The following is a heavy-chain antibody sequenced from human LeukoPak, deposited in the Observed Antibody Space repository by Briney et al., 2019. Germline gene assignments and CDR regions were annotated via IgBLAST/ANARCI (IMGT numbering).Heavy chain of an antibody. CDR2: ISSSSSYI. CDR3: ASDLVVVVPAARGDAFDI. D-gene: IGHD2-2*01. J-gene: IGHJ3*02. CDR1: GFTFSSYS. V-gene: IGHV3-21*01. Sequence: GGSLRLSCAASGFTFSSYSMNWVRQASGKGLEWVSSISSSSSYIYYADSVKGRFTISRDNAKNSLYLQMNSLRAEDTAVYYCASDLVVVVPAARGDAFDIWGQGTMVTVSS.